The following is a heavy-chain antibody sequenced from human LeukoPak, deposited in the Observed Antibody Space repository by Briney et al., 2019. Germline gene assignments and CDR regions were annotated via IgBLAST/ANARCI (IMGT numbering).Heavy chain of an antibody. V-gene: IGHV3-11*01. CDR1: GFTFSDYY. CDR2: ISSSGSTI. CDR3: ARDHSGSYYPYFDY. J-gene: IGHJ4*02. Sequence: GGSLRLSCAASGFTFSDYYMSWIRQAPGKGLEWVSYISSSGSTIYYADSVKGRFTISRGNAKNSLYLQMNSLRAEDTAVYYCARDHSGSYYPYFDYWGQGTLVTVPS. D-gene: IGHD1-26*01.